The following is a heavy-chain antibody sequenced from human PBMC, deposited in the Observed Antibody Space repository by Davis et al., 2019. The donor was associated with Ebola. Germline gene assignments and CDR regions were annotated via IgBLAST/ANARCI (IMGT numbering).Heavy chain of an antibody. J-gene: IGHJ6*02. CDR3: ARLAGRDYNNVNYYDYGMDV. Sequence: GESPKIPCQGSGYSFTSYWIGWARQVPGKGLEWMGIIYPGDSDTSDSPSFQRQVTISADNSINTAYLQWSSLKASDTVMYYCARLAGRDYNNVNYYDYGMDVWGQGTTVTVSS. V-gene: IGHV5-51*01. CDR2: IYPGDSDT. D-gene: IGHD5-24*01. CDR1: GYSFTSYW.